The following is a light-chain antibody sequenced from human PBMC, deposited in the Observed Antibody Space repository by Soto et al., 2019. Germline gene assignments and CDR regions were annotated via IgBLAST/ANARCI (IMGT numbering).Light chain of an antibody. V-gene: IGKV1-9*01. J-gene: IGKJ4*02. CDR3: QQLNSYPLT. Sequence: DIPLTQSPSFLPASVGDRVTITCRASQGISNYFAWYQQKPGKAPGLLIYAASTLQRGVSSRFSGSGSGTEFTLTISSLQPEDFATYYCQQLNSYPLTFGGGTKVEIK. CDR2: AAS. CDR1: QGISNY.